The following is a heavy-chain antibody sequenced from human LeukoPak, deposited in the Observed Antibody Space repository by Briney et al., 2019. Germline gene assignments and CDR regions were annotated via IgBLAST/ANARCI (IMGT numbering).Heavy chain of an antibody. CDR1: GFTFSTYW. V-gene: IGHV3-74*01. J-gene: IGHJ4*02. Sequence: GGSLRLSCAASGFTFSTYWMHWVRQAPGEGLVWVSRINSDGSSTTYADSVKGRFTISRDNAKNTVYLQMNSLRVEDTAVYYCVRGRDSSGYIYWGQGTLITVSS. D-gene: IGHD3-22*01. CDR3: VRGRDSSGYIY. CDR2: INSDGSST.